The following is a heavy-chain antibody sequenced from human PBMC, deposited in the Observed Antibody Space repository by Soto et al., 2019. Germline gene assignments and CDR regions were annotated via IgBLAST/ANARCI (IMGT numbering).Heavy chain of an antibody. Sequence: QVQLQESGPGLVRPSQTLSLTCTVSGASVSSGDYYWTWGRQRPGKGLEWIGDIYYTGGTKNNPSLKNRLTISLDTSKNQFSLKLNSVTAADKAVYYCARDTEPTSGGIDYWGQGTLVSVSS. CDR3: ARDTEPTSGGIDY. J-gene: IGHJ4*02. CDR1: GASVSSGDYY. CDR2: IYYTGGT. D-gene: IGHD3-16*01. V-gene: IGHV4-31*03.